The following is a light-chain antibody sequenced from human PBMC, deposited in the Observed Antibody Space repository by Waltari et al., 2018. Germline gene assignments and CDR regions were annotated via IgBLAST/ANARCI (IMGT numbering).Light chain of an antibody. V-gene: IGLV1-44*01. CDR2: SND. Sequence: HSVLTQAPSVSGTPGQRVTISCSGTNYNIGSGPVNWYQQVPGMSPKLLIYSNDRRPSGVPDRFSGSKSGTSASLAISGLQSEDEADYYCATWDGRVNGVLFGGGTKVTVL. J-gene: IGLJ2*01. CDR3: ATWDGRVNGVL. CDR1: NYNIGSGP.